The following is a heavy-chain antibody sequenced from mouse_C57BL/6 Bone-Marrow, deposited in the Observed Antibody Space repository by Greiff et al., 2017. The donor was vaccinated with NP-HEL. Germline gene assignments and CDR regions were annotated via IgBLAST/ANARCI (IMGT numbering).Heavy chain of an antibody. CDR3: AREIYGYDAFAY. V-gene: IGHV1-69*01. D-gene: IGHD2-2*01. Sequence: VQLQQPGAELVMPGASVKLSCKASGYTFTSYWMHWVKQRPGPGLEWIGEIDPSDSYTNYNQKFKGKSTLTVDKSSSTAYMQLSSLTSEDSAVYYCAREIYGYDAFAYWGQGTLVTVSA. J-gene: IGHJ3*01. CDR2: IDPSDSYT. CDR1: GYTFTSYW.